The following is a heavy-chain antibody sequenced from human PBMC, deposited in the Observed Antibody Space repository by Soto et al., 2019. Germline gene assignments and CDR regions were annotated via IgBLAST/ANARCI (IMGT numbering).Heavy chain of an antibody. CDR3: ARHSRVVPWTATEFGL. V-gene: IGHV5-51*01. CDR1: GYSFTNYW. Sequence: GESLKISCQGSGYSFTNYWIGWVRQMPGKGLEWMGIIYPGDSDTKYSPSFQGQVTISVDKSSSTAYLQWSSLKASDTAMYYCARHSRVVPWTATEFGLWGQGTPVTVSS. D-gene: IGHD1-1*01. CDR2: IYPGDSDT. J-gene: IGHJ5*02.